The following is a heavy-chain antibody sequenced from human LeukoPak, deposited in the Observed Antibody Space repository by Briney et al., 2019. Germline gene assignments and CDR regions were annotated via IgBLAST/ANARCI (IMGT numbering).Heavy chain of an antibody. CDR2: IKGDGSAK. CDR1: GFTFSNYW. J-gene: IGHJ3*02. Sequence: GGSLRLSCAASGFTFSNYWMSWVRQAPGKGLEWVAFIKGDGSAKKYVDSVKGRFTISRDNAKNSLFLQMNSLRAEDTAVYYCARDRGWIQHDIWGQGTMVTVSS. D-gene: IGHD5-18*01. V-gene: IGHV3-7*01. CDR3: ARDRGWIQHDI.